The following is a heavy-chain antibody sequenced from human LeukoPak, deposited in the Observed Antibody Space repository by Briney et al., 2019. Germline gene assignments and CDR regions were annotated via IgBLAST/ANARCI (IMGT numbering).Heavy chain of an antibody. Sequence: GSLRLSCAASGLTFSSYEMNWVRQAPGKGLEWVSYISSSGSTIYYADSVKGRFTISRDNAKNSLYLQMNSLRAEDTAVYYCARGMVRGVIFWFDPWGQGTLVTVSS. D-gene: IGHD3-10*01. J-gene: IGHJ5*02. CDR1: GLTFSSYE. CDR3: ARGMVRGVIFWFDP. V-gene: IGHV3-48*03. CDR2: ISSSGSTI.